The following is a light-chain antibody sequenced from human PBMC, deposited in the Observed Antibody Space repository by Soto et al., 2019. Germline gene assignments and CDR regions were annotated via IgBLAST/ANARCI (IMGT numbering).Light chain of an antibody. CDR1: QSVSSSY. Sequence: EIVLTQSPGTLSLSPGERATLSCRASQSVSSSYLAWYQQKPGQAPRLLIYGASSRATGIPDRFSGSGSGTDFTLTISRPEPEDFALYYCQQDGSSHVTVGPGTKVDIK. CDR3: QQDGSSHVT. J-gene: IGKJ3*01. V-gene: IGKV3-20*01. CDR2: GAS.